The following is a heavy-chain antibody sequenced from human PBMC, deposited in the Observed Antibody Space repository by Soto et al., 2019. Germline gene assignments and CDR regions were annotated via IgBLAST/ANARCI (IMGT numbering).Heavy chain of an antibody. V-gene: IGHV3-33*01. CDR1: GFTFSSYG. J-gene: IGHJ6*02. Sequence: HPGGSLRLSCAASGFTFSSYGMHWVRQAPGKGLEWVAVIWYDGSNKYYADSVKGRFTISRDNSKNTLYLQMNSLRAEDTAVYYCARDQGELLNHYYYGMDGWGQGTTVTVAS. CDR3: ARDQGELLNHYYYGMDG. CDR2: IWYDGSNK. D-gene: IGHD1-26*01.